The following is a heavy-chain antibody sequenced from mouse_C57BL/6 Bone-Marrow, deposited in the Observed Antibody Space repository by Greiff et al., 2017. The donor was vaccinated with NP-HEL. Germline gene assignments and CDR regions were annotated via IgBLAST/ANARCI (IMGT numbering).Heavy chain of an antibody. Sequence: VQLQQSGAELVRPGASVTLSCKASGYTFTDYEMHWVKQTPVHGLEWIGAIDPETGGTAYNQKFKGKAILTADKSSSTAYMELCSLTSEDSAVYYCTRRWLLRNWYFDVWGTGTTVTVSS. CDR1: GYTFTDYE. CDR3: TRRWLLRNWYFDV. V-gene: IGHV1-15*01. D-gene: IGHD2-3*01. J-gene: IGHJ1*03. CDR2: IDPETGGT.